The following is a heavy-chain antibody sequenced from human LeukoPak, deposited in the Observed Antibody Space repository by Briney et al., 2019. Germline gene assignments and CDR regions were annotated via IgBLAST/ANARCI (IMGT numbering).Heavy chain of an antibody. V-gene: IGHV4-61*02. CDR3: AREAAGYCSSTSCYGYFQH. CDR2: IYTSGST. CDR1: GGSISSGSYY. D-gene: IGHD2-2*01. Sequence: PSETLSLTCTVSGGSISSGSYYWSWIRQPAGKGLEWIGRIYTSGSTNYSPSLKSRVTISVDTSKNQFSLKLSSVTAADTAVYYCAREAAGYCSSTSCYGYFQHWGQGTLVTVSS. J-gene: IGHJ1*01.